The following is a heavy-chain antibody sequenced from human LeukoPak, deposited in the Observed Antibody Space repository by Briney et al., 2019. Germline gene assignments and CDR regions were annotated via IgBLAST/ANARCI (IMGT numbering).Heavy chain of an antibody. CDR1: GGSISSSSYY. CDR2: IYYSGST. Sequence: SETLSLTCTVSGGSISSSSYYWGWIRQPPGKGLEWIESIYYSGSTYYNPSLKSRVTISVDTSKNQFSLKLSSVTAADTAVYYCARGSTYYYDSRGGYYFDYWGQGTLVTVSS. V-gene: IGHV4-39*07. D-gene: IGHD3-22*01. CDR3: ARGSTYYYDSRGGYYFDY. J-gene: IGHJ4*02.